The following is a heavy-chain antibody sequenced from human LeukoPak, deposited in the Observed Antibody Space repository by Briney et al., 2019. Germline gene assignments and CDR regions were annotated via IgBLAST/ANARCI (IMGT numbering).Heavy chain of an antibody. CDR3: ARGVGYCSGGSCYYNWFDP. CDR2: MNPNSGNT. D-gene: IGHD2-15*01. J-gene: IGHJ5*02. Sequence: ASVKVSCKASGYTFTSYDINWVRQATGQGLEWMGWMNPNSGNTGYAQKFQGRVTMTRNTSISKAYMELSSLRSEDTAVYYCARGVGYCSGGSCYYNWFDPWGQGTLVTVSS. CDR1: GYTFTSYD. V-gene: IGHV1-8*01.